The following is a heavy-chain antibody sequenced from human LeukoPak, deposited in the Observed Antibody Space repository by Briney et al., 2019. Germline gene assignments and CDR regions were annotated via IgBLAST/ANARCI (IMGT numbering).Heavy chain of an antibody. CDR2: IYYSGST. J-gene: IGHJ4*02. CDR1: GGPISSYY. CDR3: ARAQAPSEYYFDY. V-gene: IGHV4-59*01. Sequence: SETLSLTCTVSGGPISSYYWSWIRQPPGRGLEWIGYIYYSGSTNYNPSLKSRVTISVDTSKNQFSLKLSSVTAADTAVYYCARAQAPSEYYFDYWGQGTLVTVSS.